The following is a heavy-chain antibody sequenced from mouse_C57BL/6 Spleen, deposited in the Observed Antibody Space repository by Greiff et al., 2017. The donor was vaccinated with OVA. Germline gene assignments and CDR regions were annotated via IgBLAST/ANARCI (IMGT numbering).Heavy chain of an antibody. D-gene: IGHD2-2*01. CDR2: IDPSDSYP. J-gene: IGHJ3*01. CDR1: GYTFTSYW. Sequence: QVQLQQPGAELVKPGASVKLSCKASGYTFTSYWMQWVKQRPGQGLEWIGEIDPSDSYPNYNQKFKGTATLTVDTSSSTAYMQLSSLAAEDSAVYYCARWRGYEFAYWGQGTLVTVSA. CDR3: ARWRGYEFAY. V-gene: IGHV1-50*01.